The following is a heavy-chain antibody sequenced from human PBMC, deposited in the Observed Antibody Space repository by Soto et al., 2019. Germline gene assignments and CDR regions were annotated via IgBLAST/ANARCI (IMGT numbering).Heavy chain of an antibody. V-gene: IGHV2-70*11. D-gene: IGHD6-19*01. CDR1: GFSLSTSGIC. CDR2: IDCGDDK. CDR3: ARSIAVGAPNDGQNLEY. J-gene: IGHJ4*02. Sequence: GSGPTLVNPTQTLTLTCRFSGFSLSTSGICVHWFRQPPGKALEWLARIDCGDDKYYITSLKTRLTISKDTSKNQVVLTMTNMEPVDTATYYCARSIAVGAPNDGQNLEYWSQGTLVTASS.